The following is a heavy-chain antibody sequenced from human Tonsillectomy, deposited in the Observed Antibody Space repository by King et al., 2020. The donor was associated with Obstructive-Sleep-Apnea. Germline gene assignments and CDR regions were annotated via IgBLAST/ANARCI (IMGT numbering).Heavy chain of an antibody. CDR2: ISWNSGRI. J-gene: IGHJ4*02. CDR3: AKDLSSGWYGPVDY. Sequence: QLVQSGGGLVQPGRSLRLSCAASGFTFDDYAMHWVRQAPGKGLEWVSGISWNSGRIGYADSVKGRFTISRDNAKNSLYMQMNSLRAEETALYYCAKDLSSGWYGPVDYWGQGTLVTVSS. V-gene: IGHV3-9*01. D-gene: IGHD6-19*01. CDR1: GFTFDDYA.